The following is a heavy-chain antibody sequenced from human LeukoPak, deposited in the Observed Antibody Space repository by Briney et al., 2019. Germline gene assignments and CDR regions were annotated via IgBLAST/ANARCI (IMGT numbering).Heavy chain of an antibody. J-gene: IGHJ5*02. CDR2: INAYNGNT. V-gene: IGHV1-18*01. Sequence: ASVKVSCKASGYTFTSYGISWVRQAPGQGLEWMGWINAYNGNTNYAQKLQGRVTMTTDTSTSTAYMELRSLRSDDTAVYYCARDLGAAGTEYKFDPWGQGTLVTVSS. CDR1: GYTFTSYG. CDR3: ARDLGAAGTEYKFDP. D-gene: IGHD6-13*01.